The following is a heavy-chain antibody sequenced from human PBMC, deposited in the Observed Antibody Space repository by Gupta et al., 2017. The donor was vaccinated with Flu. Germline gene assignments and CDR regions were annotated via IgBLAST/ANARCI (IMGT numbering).Heavy chain of an antibody. J-gene: IGHJ4*02. Sequence: FSYYDVNWVRQAPGQGLEWMGWINPNGSYTVYAEQFQGRVTMTRDTSKRTVYMELSRLRSEDTAVYYCATARGDFARGFDYWGQGSLVTVSS. CDR3: ATARGDFARGFDY. CDR1: FSYYD. D-gene: IGHD2-21*02. CDR2: INPNGSYT. V-gene: IGHV1-8*01.